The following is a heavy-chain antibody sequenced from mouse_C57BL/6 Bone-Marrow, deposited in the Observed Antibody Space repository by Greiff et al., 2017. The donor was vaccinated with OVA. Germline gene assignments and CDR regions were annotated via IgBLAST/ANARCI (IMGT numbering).Heavy chain of an antibody. D-gene: IGHD1-1*01. V-gene: IGHV5-2*01. J-gene: IGHJ2*01. Sequence: VQLQQSGGGLVQPGESLKLSCESNEYEFPSHDMSWVRKTPEKRLELVAAINSDGGSTYYPDTMERRFIISRDNTKKTLYLQMSSLRSEDTALYYCARHDTTVVVYFDYWGQGTTLTVSS. CDR2: INSDGGST. CDR1: EYEFPSHD. CDR3: ARHDTTVVVYFDY.